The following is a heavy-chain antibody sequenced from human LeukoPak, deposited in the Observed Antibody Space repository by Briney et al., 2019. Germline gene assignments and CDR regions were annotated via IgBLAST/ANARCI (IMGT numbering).Heavy chain of an antibody. D-gene: IGHD2-15*01. V-gene: IGHV1-69*04. CDR2: IIPILGIA. CDR1: GGTFSSYA. CDR3: AGGDCSGGSCYFDY. Sequence: SVKVSCKASGGTFSSYAISWVRRAPGQGLEWMGRIIPILGIANYAQKFQGRVTITADKSTSTAYMELSSLRSEDTAVYYCAGGDCSGGSCYFDYWGQGTLVTVSS. J-gene: IGHJ4*02.